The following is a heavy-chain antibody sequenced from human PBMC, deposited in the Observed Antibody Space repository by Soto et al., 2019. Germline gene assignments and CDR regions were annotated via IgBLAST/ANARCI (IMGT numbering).Heavy chain of an antibody. Sequence: SETLSLTCTVSGGSISSSSYYWGWIRQPPGKGLEWIGSIYYSGSTYYNPSLKSRVTISVDTSKNQFSLKLSSVTAADTAVYYCARLSGGSSWEYYYYYYYMDVWGKGTTVTVSS. J-gene: IGHJ6*03. V-gene: IGHV4-39*01. CDR1: GGSISSSSYY. D-gene: IGHD6-13*01. CDR2: IYYSGST. CDR3: ARLSGGSSWEYYYYYYYMDV.